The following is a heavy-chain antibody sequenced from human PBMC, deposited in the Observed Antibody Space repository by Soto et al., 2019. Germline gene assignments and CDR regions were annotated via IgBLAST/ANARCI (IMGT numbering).Heavy chain of an antibody. CDR3: ARDGYYYDSSGLTLGY. J-gene: IGHJ4*02. V-gene: IGHV4-30-4*01. Sequence: SETLSLTCTVSGGSISSGDYYWSWIRQPPGKGLEWIGYIYYSGSTYYNPSLKSRVTISVDTSKNQFSLKLSSVTAADTAVYYCARDGYYYDSSGLTLGYWGQGTLVTVSS. D-gene: IGHD3-22*01. CDR2: IYYSGST. CDR1: GGSISSGDYY.